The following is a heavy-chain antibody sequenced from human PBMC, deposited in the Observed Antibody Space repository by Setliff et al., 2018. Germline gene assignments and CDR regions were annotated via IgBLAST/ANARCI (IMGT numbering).Heavy chain of an antibody. V-gene: IGHV3-23*01. CDR3: ARTCSGSGCYAGLES. CDR1: GFTFSSYT. J-gene: IGHJ4*02. CDR2: ISGIGGST. Sequence: GGSLRLSCAASGFTFSSYTMSWVRQAPGKGLEWVSGISGIGGSTYYADSAKGRFTISRDNSKNTLYLQMNSLRPEDTAVYYCARTCSGSGCYAGLESWGQGTPVTVSS. D-gene: IGHD2-15*01.